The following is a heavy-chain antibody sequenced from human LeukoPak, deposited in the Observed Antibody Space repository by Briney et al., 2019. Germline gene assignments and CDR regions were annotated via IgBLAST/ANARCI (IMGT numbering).Heavy chain of an antibody. V-gene: IGHV3-30*18. CDR1: GFTFSSYG. Sequence: GRSLRLSCAASGFTFSSYGMHWVRQAPGKGLEWVAVISYDGSNKYYADSVKGRFTISRDNSKNTLYLQMNSLRAEDTAVYYCAKDSTYSSSWSYYYHGMDVWGQGTTVTVSS. J-gene: IGHJ6*02. CDR2: ISYDGSNK. CDR3: AKDSTYSSSWSYYYHGMDV. D-gene: IGHD6-13*01.